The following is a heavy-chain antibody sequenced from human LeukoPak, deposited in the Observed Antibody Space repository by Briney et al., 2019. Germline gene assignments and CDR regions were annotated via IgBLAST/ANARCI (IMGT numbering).Heavy chain of an antibody. CDR2: IYHSGST. CDR1: GGSISSYY. CDR3: ARDDSSAEGGAFDI. D-gene: IGHD3-22*01. V-gene: IGHV4-59*12. Sequence: SETLSLTCTVSGGSISSYYWSWIRQPPGKGLEWIGYIYHSGSTYYNPSLKSRVTISVDRSKNQFSLKLSSVTAADTAVYYCARDDSSAEGGAFDIWGQGTMVTVSS. J-gene: IGHJ3*02.